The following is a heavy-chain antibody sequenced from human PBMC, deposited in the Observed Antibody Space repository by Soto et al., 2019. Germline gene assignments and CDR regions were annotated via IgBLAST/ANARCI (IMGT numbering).Heavy chain of an antibody. J-gene: IGHJ6*02. V-gene: IGHV4-31*03. CDR3: ARDRVRGTSSPYYYGLDV. CDR1: RASINSGGYY. D-gene: IGHD3-10*01. CDR2: ISDSAST. Sequence: PSETLSLTCTVSRASINSGGYYWSWIRQRPGKGLEWIGYISDSASTYYNPSLLSRAFISVDTSKNQFSLRLSSVTAADAAVYYCARDRVRGTSSPYYYGLDVWGQGTTVTVS.